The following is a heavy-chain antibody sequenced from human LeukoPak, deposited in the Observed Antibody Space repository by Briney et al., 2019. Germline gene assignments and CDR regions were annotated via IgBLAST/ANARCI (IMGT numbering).Heavy chain of an antibody. J-gene: IGHJ4*02. D-gene: IGHD3-10*01. CDR2: ISYDASNK. V-gene: IGHV3-30*14. Sequence: GGSLRLSCTASGFTFTSYAMHWVRQAPGKGLEWVAVISYDASNKYYADSVKGRFTISRDNSKNTLYPQMNSLRAEDTAVYYSARDRAGYYGPWGYWGQGTLVTVSS. CDR3: ARDRAGYYGPWGY. CDR1: GFTFTSYA.